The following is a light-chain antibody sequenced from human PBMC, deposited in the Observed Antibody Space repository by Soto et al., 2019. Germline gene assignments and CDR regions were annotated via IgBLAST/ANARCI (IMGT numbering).Light chain of an antibody. V-gene: IGKV3-20*01. CDR2: GAS. Sequence: EIVLTQSPGTLSLSPGERATLSCRSSQSVDINFLAWYQQKRGQPPRLLIYGASSRATGIPDRFSGSGSETDFSLTISRLEPEDFAVYYCQHFGGSSLTFGGGTKVEIK. CDR1: QSVDINF. J-gene: IGKJ4*01. CDR3: QHFGGSSLT.